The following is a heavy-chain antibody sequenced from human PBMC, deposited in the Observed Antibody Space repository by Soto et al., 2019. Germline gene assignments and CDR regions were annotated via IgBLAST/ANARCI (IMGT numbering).Heavy chain of an antibody. CDR1: GFTFSSYW. D-gene: IGHD1-26*01. Sequence: PGGSLRLSCAASGFTFSSYWMSWVRQAPGKGLEWVANIKQDGSEKYYVDSVKGRFTISRDNAKNSLYLQMNSLRAEDTAVYYCARDNFQWEPPPYYYYGMDVWGQGTTVTVSS. CDR2: IKQDGSEK. J-gene: IGHJ6*02. V-gene: IGHV3-7*03. CDR3: ARDNFQWEPPPYYYYGMDV.